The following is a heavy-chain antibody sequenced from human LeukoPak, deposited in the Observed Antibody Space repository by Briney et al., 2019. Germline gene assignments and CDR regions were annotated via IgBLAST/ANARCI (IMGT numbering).Heavy chain of an antibody. CDR3: ARAGYSGYAAENWFDP. CDR2: INPNSGGT. J-gene: IGHJ5*02. CDR1: GYTFTGYY. D-gene: IGHD5-12*01. Sequence: GASVKVSCKASGYTFTGYYMHWVRQAPGQGLEWMGWINPNSGGTNYAQKFQGRVTMTRDTSISTAYMELSRLRSDDTAVYYCARAGYSGYAAENWFDPWGQGTLVTVSS. V-gene: IGHV1-2*02.